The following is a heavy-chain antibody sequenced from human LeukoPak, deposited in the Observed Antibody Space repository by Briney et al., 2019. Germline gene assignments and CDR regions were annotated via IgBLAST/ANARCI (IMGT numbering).Heavy chain of an antibody. V-gene: IGHV3-33*01. CDR3: ARGSYYYGSGSYYDPLDY. J-gene: IGHJ4*02. CDR1: GFTFSSYG. D-gene: IGHD3-10*01. CDR2: IWYDGSNK. Sequence: GRSLRLSCAASGFTFSSYGMHWVRQAPGKGLEWVAVIWYDGSNKYYADSVKGRFTISRDNSKNTLYLQMNSLRAEDTAVYYCARGSYYYGSGSYYDPLDYWGQGTLVTVSS.